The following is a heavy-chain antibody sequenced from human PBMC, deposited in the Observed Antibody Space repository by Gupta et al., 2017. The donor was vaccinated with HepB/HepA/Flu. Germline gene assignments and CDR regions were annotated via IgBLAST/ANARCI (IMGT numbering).Heavy chain of an antibody. CDR3: LSWKPNFV. Sequence: EVQLVESGGGLVQPGESLKLSCAASGFTFSGSNMHWVRQASGKGLEWIGRIKTKATGYATEYAASVKGRFTISRDDSKNTAYLHMNSLKTEDTAVYYCLSWKPNFVWGQVTLVTVSS. J-gene: IGHJ4*02. V-gene: IGHV3-73*01. CDR2: IKTKATGYAT. D-gene: IGHD3-9*01. CDR1: GFTFSGSN.